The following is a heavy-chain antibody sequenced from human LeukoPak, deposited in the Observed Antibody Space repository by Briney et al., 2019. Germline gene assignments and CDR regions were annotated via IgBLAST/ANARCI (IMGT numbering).Heavy chain of an antibody. CDR3: AGYSYGSGVY. V-gene: IGHV4-30-2*01. CDR2: IYHSGST. Sequence: SQTLSLTCAVSGGSISSGGYSWSWIRQPPGEGLEWIGYIYHSGSTYYNPSLKSRVTISVDRSKNQFSLKLSSVTAADTAVYYCAGYSYGSGVYWGQGTLVTVSS. D-gene: IGHD5-18*01. CDR1: GGSISSGGYS. J-gene: IGHJ4*02.